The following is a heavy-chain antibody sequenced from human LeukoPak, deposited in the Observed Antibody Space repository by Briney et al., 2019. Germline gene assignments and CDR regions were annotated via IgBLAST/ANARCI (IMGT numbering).Heavy chain of an antibody. Sequence: SQTLSLTCAASGGSISSGGYSWSWIRQPPGKGLEWIGHIYHSGSTYYNPSLKSRVTISVDRSKNQFSLKLSSVTAADTAVYYCARLGYYYDSSGYYLYYFDYWGQGTLVTVSS. CDR1: GGSISSGGYS. D-gene: IGHD3-22*01. V-gene: IGHV4-30-2*01. J-gene: IGHJ4*02. CDR3: ARLGYYYDSSGYYLYYFDY. CDR2: IYHSGST.